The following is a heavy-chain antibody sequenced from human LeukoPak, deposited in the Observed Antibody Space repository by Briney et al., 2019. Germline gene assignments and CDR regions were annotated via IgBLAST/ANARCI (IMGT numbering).Heavy chain of an antibody. D-gene: IGHD6-13*01. CDR2: IWYDGSNK. V-gene: IGHV3-33*01. CDR3: VRSTAAALNNIFDM. CDR1: GFTLSTYG. J-gene: IGHJ3*02. Sequence: GGSLRLSCSASGFTLSTYGMHWVRQAPGKGLEWVALIWYDGSNKFYLDSVKGRFTISRDNSNNTLSLELKSLRVEDTGLYYCVRSTAAALNNIFDMWGQGTMVSVSS.